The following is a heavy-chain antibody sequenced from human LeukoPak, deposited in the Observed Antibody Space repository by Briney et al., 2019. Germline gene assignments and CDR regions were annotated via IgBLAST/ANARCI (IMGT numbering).Heavy chain of an antibody. Sequence: QPGRSLRLSCAASGFTFSSYAMHWVRQAPGKGLEWVAVISYDGSNKYYADSVKGRFTISRDNSKNTLYLQMNSLRVEDTAMYYCAPGRYRWGQGTLVTVSS. D-gene: IGHD1-26*01. CDR2: ISYDGSNK. V-gene: IGHV3-30-3*01. CDR3: APGRYR. CDR1: GFTFSSYA. J-gene: IGHJ1*01.